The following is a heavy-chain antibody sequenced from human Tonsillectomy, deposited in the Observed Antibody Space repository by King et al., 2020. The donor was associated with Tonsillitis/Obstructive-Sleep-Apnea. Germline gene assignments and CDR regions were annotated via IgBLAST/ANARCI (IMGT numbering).Heavy chain of an antibody. CDR2: ISVYNGNT. V-gene: IGHV1-18*01. D-gene: IGHD6-19*01. CDR3: ARDGTLEQWLVTASTLDYYYYYGMDV. Sequence: VQLVQSGAEVKKPGASVKVSCKASGYTFTSYGISWVRQAPGQGLEWMGWISVYNGNTNYAQKLQGRVTMTTDTSTSTAYMELRSLRSDDTAVYYCARDGTLEQWLVTASTLDYYYYYGMDVWGQGTTVTVSS. CDR1: GYTFTSYG. J-gene: IGHJ6*02.